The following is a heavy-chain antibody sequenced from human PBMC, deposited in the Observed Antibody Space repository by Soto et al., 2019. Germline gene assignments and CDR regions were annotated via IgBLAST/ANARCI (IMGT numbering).Heavy chain of an antibody. CDR3: ARPWRRFDP. J-gene: IGHJ5*02. CDR1: GGSFSGYY. D-gene: IGHD3-3*01. Sequence: PSETLSLTCAVYGGSFSGYYWSWIRQPPGKGLEWIGEINHSGSTNYNPSLKSRVTISVDTSKNQFSLKLSSVTAADTAVYYCARPWRRFDPWGQGTLVTVSS. CDR2: INHSGST. V-gene: IGHV4-34*01.